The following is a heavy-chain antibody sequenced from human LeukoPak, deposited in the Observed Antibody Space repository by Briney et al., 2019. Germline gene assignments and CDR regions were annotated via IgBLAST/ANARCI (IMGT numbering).Heavy chain of an antibody. CDR3: VSRGCTANACFVSSFNCFDH. V-gene: IGHV3-7*03. Sequence: PGGSLRLSCAASGLTFSRYWLTWVRQAPGKGLEGVANINQDGSEKNHVDSVKGRFTIPRDNAKSSLYLQMNSLRDEDTAVYHCVSRGCTANACFVSSFNCFDHWGQGSRVTVSS. J-gene: IGHJ4*02. D-gene: IGHD2-8*02. CDR2: INQDGSEK. CDR1: GLTFSRYW.